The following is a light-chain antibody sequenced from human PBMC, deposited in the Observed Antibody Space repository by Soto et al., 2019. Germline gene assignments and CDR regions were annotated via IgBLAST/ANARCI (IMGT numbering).Light chain of an antibody. J-gene: IGLJ1*01. CDR2: EVS. CDR1: SSDIGTYNY. Sequence: QSALTQPASVSGSPGQSITISCTGTSSDIGTYNYVSWYQQHPGKAPKLMLYEVSNRPSGVSNRFFGSKSGNTASLTISGLQAEDEADYFCNSYTSSSTLYVFGTGTKV. CDR3: NSYTSSSTLYV. V-gene: IGLV2-14*01.